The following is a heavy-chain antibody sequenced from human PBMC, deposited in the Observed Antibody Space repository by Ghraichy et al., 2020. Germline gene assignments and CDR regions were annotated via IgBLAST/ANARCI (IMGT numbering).Heavy chain of an antibody. Sequence: SVKVSCKASGGTFSSYAISWVRQAPGQGLEWMGGIIPIFGTANYAQKFQGRVPITADKSTSTAYMELSSLRSEDTAGYYCARVELVGSGSPGYYYYYYMDVWGKGTTVTVSS. CDR1: GGTFSSYA. D-gene: IGHD5-12*01. CDR2: IIPIFGTA. V-gene: IGHV1-69*06. J-gene: IGHJ6*03. CDR3: ARVELVGSGSPGYYYYYYMDV.